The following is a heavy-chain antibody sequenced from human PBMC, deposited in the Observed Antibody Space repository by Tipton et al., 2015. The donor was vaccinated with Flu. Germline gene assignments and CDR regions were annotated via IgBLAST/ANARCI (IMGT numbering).Heavy chain of an antibody. V-gene: IGHV4-39*07. CDR2: MLYGGST. D-gene: IGHD3-10*01. CDR1: GGSIRSSSYY. Sequence: TLSLTCTVSGGSIRSSSYYWGWIRQPPGKGPEWIGSMLYGGSTYYNPSLESRVTISLDTSKNQFSLKLSSVTAADTAVYYCARDLSASGSLGYWGQGTLVTVSS. CDR3: ARDLSASGSLGY. J-gene: IGHJ4*02.